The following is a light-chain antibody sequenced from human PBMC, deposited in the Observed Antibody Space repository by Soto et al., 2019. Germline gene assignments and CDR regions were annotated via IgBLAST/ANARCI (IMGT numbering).Light chain of an antibody. Sequence: QSVLTQPASVSGSPGQSITISCTGTSSDVGGYNYVSWYQQHPGKAPKLMIYDVSDRPSGVSSRVSGSKSGNTASLTISGLQAEDEADYYCSSYTSGSTLVFGGGTQLTVL. CDR2: DVS. J-gene: IGLJ2*01. CDR1: SSDVGGYNY. CDR3: SSYTSGSTLV. V-gene: IGLV2-14*03.